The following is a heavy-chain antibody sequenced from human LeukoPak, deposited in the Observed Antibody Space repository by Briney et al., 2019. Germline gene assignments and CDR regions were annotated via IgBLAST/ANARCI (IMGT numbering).Heavy chain of an antibody. CDR2: ISAYNGNT. D-gene: IGHD6-19*01. Sequence: GASVKVSCKASGYTFTSYGINWVRQAPGQGREWMGWISAYNGNTNYAQKLQGRVTMTTDTSTRTAYMELRRLRPDDTAVYYCARGQLAVAGDAFDYWGQGTLVTVSS. J-gene: IGHJ4*02. V-gene: IGHV1-18*01. CDR1: GYTFTSYG. CDR3: ARGQLAVAGDAFDY.